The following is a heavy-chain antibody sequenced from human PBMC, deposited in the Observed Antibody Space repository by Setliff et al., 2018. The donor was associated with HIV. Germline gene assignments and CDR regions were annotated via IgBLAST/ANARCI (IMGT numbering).Heavy chain of an antibody. Sequence: RASVKVSCKASGYTFTSYYMNWVRQAPGQGLEWMGIINPSGGSSTYAQKFQGRVAMTRDTSTSTVYMELSSLRSEDTAVYYCARDRVRITIFGANDASDIWGQGNAGHRLL. D-gene: IGHD3-3*01. CDR2: INPSGGSS. CDR1: GYTFTSYY. J-gene: IGHJ3*02. V-gene: IGHV1-46*01. CDR3: ARDRVRITIFGANDASDI.